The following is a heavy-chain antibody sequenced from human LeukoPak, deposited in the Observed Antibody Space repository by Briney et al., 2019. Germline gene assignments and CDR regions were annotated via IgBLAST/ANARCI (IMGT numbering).Heavy chain of an antibody. D-gene: IGHD3-10*01. CDR1: GFTLSSYA. CDR2: ISVSGNT. V-gene: IGHV3-23*01. CDR3: ARGGVDYYGSGTYYLMYYFDY. Sequence: GGSLRLSCAASGFTLSSYAMSWVRQGPGKGLEWVSAISVSGNTYHADSVKGRFTISRDDPHNTLYLQMNSLRAEDTAVYFCARGGVDYYGSGTYYLMYYFDYWGQGALVTVSS. J-gene: IGHJ4*02.